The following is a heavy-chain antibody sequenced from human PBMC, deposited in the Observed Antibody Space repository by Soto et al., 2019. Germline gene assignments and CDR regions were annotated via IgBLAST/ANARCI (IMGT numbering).Heavy chain of an antibody. Sequence: GGSLRLSCAASGFTFSSYSMNWVRQAPGKGLEWVSSISSSSSYIYYADSVKGRFTISRDNAKNSLYLQMNSLRAEDTAVYYCARFESRDGYIRPIFHYWAQATLVPVSS. CDR1: GFTFSSYS. D-gene: IGHD5-12*01. CDR2: ISSSSSYI. V-gene: IGHV3-21*01. J-gene: IGHJ4*02. CDR3: ARFESRDGYIRPIFHY.